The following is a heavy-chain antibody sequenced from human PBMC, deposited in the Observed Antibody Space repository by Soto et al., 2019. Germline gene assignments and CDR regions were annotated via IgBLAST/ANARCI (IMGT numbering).Heavy chain of an antibody. J-gene: IGHJ4*02. Sequence: PSETLSLTCNVSGRSINSYYWSWVRQPPGKGLEWIGYIHDSGITSYNPSLKSRVTMSADTSKNQFSLKLTSVTGADTAVYYCARTYDSNGYANEFDSWGQGILVTVSS. D-gene: IGHD3-22*01. CDR3: ARTYDSNGYANEFDS. CDR1: GRSINSYY. V-gene: IGHV4-59*01. CDR2: IHDSGIT.